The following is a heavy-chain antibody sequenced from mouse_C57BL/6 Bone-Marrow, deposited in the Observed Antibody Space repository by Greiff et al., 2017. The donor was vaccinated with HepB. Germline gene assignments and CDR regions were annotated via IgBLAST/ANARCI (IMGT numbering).Heavy chain of an antibody. V-gene: IGHV10-1*01. D-gene: IGHD2-13*01. CDR1: GFSFNTYA. Sequence: EVMLVESGGGLVQPKGSLKLSCAASGFSFNTYAMNWVRQAPGQGLEWVARIRSKSNNYATYYANSVKDRFTISRDDSESMLYLQMKNLKAEATASYYCVRHGDYWGTGTTVTVSS. CDR2: IRSKSNNYAT. CDR3: VRHGDY. J-gene: IGHJ1*03.